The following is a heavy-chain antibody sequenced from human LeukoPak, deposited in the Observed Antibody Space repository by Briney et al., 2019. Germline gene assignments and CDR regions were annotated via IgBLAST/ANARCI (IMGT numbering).Heavy chain of an antibody. CDR1: GVSISSGDYY. Sequence: SETLSLTCTVSGVSISSGDYYWRWLRQPPGKGLEWIAYIYYSGSTYYNQSLKSLITISVDTSKNQFSLKLSSVTAADTAVYYCAIDPRVWFGRKHHAFDIWGQGTMVTVSS. J-gene: IGHJ3*02. CDR3: AIDPRVWFGRKHHAFDI. V-gene: IGHV4-30-4*01. D-gene: IGHD3-10*01. CDR2: IYYSGST.